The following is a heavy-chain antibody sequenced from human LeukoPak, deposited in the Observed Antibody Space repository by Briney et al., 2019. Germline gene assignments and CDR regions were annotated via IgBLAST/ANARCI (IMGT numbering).Heavy chain of an antibody. V-gene: IGHV4-59*12. CDR2: IYYSGTT. Sequence: SETLSLTCIVSGGSITGSYWSWIRQPPGKGLEWMGYIYYSGTTDYNPSLKSRVTISIDTPKNQFSLRLSSVTAADTAVYYCAREAERYAFDIWGQGTMVTVSS. J-gene: IGHJ3*02. CDR3: AREAERYAFDI. D-gene: IGHD1-1*01. CDR1: GGSITGSY.